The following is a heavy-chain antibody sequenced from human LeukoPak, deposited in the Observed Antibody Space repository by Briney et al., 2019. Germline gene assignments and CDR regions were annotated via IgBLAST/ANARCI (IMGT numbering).Heavy chain of an antibody. J-gene: IGHJ6*04. CDR2: ISSSSSYI. D-gene: IGHD3-10*01. CDR1: GFTFSSYS. Sequence: GGSMRLSCAASGFTFSSYSMNWARQAPGKGLEWVSSISSSSSYIYYADSVKGRFTISRDNAKNSLYLQMNSLRAEDTAVYYCARDGYYGSGSYSYYYGMDVWGKGTTVTVSS. V-gene: IGHV3-21*01. CDR3: ARDGYYGSGSYSYYYGMDV.